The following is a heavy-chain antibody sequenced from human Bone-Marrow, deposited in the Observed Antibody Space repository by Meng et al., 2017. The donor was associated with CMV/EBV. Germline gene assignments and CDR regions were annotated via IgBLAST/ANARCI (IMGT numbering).Heavy chain of an antibody. V-gene: IGHV3-23*01. Sequence: GESLKISCAASGFTFSSYAMSWVRQAPGKGLEWVSAISGSGGSTYYADSVKGRFTISRDNSMNTLYLQMNSLRAEDTAVYYCAKDGATLLEWLPDWGQGTLVTVSS. D-gene: IGHD3-3*01. J-gene: IGHJ4*02. CDR3: AKDGATLLEWLPD. CDR1: GFTFSSYA. CDR2: ISGSGGST.